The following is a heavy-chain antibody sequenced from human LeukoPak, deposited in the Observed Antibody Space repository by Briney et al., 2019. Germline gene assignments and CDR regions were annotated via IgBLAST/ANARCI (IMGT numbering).Heavy chain of an antibody. J-gene: IGHJ4*02. D-gene: IGHD3-3*01. CDR1: GFTFSSYA. V-gene: IGHV3-30*01. Sequence: GGSLRLSCAASGFTFSSYAMHWVRQAPGKGLEWVAVISYDGSNKYYADSVKGRFTISRDNSKNTLYLQMNSLRAEDTAVYYCARDKHDFWSGYWYYSDYWGQGTLVTVSS. CDR3: ARDKHDFWSGYWYYSDY. CDR2: ISYDGSNK.